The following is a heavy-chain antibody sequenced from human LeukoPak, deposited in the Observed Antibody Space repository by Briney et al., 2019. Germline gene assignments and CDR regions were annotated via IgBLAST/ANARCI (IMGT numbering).Heavy chain of an antibody. CDR2: INPNSGGT. CDR1: GYTFTGYY. CDR3: ARWCSSTSCYDRWIDP. V-gene: IGHV1-2*02. D-gene: IGHD2-2*01. Sequence: ASVKVSCKASGYTFTGYYMHWVRQAPGQGLEWMGWINPNSGGTNYAQKFQGRVTMTRDTSISTAYMELSRLRSDDTAVYYCARWCSSTSCYDRWIDPWGQGTLVTVSS. J-gene: IGHJ5*02.